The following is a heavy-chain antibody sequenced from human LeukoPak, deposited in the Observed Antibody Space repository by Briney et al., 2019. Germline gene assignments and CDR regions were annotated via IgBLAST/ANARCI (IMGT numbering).Heavy chain of an antibody. Sequence: GGSLRLSCATSGFTFSSYEMSWVRQAPGKGLEWMSYISSSGSSIYYADSVKGRFTISRDNTKNSLYLQMNSLRAGDTAIYYCAGVGRSSRPGYWGQGTLVTVSS. CDR2: ISSSGSSI. V-gene: IGHV3-48*03. J-gene: IGHJ4*02. D-gene: IGHD6-6*01. CDR1: GFTFSSYE. CDR3: AGVGRSSRPGY.